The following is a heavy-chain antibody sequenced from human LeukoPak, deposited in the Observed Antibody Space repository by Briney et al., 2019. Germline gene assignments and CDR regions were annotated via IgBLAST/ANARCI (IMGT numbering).Heavy chain of an antibody. CDR1: GFTFSSYS. CDR3: ARYPYYYDSSGLFDY. Sequence: GGSLRLSCAASGFTFSSYSMNWVRQAPGKGLEWVAVISYDGSNKYYADSVKGRFTISRDNSKNTLYLQMNSLRAEDTAVYYCARYPYYYDSSGLFDYWGQGTLVTVSS. V-gene: IGHV3-30*03. D-gene: IGHD3-22*01. CDR2: ISYDGSNK. J-gene: IGHJ4*02.